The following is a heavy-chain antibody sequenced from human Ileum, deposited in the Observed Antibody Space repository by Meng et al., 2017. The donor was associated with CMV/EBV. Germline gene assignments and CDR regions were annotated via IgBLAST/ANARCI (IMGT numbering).Heavy chain of an antibody. V-gene: IGHV1-18*04. Sequence: ASVKVSCKASGYTFTGYYMHWVRQAPGQGLEWMGWISAYNGNTNYAQKLQGRVTMTTDTSTSTAYMELRSLRSDDTAVYYCARDHYYYDTGYFDYWGQGTLVTVSS. CDR1: GYTFTGYY. J-gene: IGHJ4*02. D-gene: IGHD3-22*01. CDR3: ARDHYYYDTGYFDY. CDR2: ISAYNGNT.